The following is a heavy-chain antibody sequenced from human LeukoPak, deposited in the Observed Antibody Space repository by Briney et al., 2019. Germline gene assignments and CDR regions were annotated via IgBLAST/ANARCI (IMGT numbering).Heavy chain of an antibody. D-gene: IGHD1-26*01. V-gene: IGHV4-59*01. Sequence: PSETLSLTCTVSVASISSYYWSWIRQPPGKGLEWIGYFYYSGSTNSNPPLKSRVTLSVDTSTNQFSLKLSSVTAADTAVYYCARGGSIVGTPPHDTFDIWGQGTMVTVSS. CDR3: ARGGSIVGTPPHDTFDI. J-gene: IGHJ3*02. CDR1: VASISSYY. CDR2: FYYSGST.